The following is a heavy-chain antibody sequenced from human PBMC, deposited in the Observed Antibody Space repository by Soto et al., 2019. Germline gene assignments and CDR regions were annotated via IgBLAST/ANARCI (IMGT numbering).Heavy chain of an antibody. D-gene: IGHD5-18*01. V-gene: IGHV1-69*13. Sequence: SVKVSCKASGGTFSSYAISWVRQAPGQGLEWMGGIIPIFGTANYAQKFQGRVTITADESTSTAYMELSSLRSEDTAVYYCARGGIQLQPRQYYYYGMDVWGQGTTVTV. J-gene: IGHJ6*02. CDR3: ARGGIQLQPRQYYYYGMDV. CDR2: IIPIFGTA. CDR1: GGTFSSYA.